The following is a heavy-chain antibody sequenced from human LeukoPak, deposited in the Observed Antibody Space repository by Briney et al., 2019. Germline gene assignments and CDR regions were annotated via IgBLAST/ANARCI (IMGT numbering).Heavy chain of an antibody. CDR1: GFTFSSYW. D-gene: IGHD3-3*01. CDR2: ISYDGSNK. CDR3: ARDGEWLSDFDY. J-gene: IGHJ4*02. V-gene: IGHV3-30-3*01. Sequence: GSLRLSCAASGFTFSSYWMSWVRQAPGKGLEWVAVISYDGSNKYYADSVKGRFTISRDNSKNTLYLQMNSLRAEDTAVYYCARDGEWLSDFDYWGQGTLVTVSS.